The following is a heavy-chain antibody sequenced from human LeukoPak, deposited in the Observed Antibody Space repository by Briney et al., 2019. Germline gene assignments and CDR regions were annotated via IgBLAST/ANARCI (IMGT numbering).Heavy chain of an antibody. V-gene: IGHV1-69*05. J-gene: IGHJ4*02. CDR3: ARDVPSSSWETFDY. CDR2: VIPIFGTA. Sequence: SVKVSCKASGDTFSSYGVSWVRQAPGQGLEWMGRVIPIFGTANYAQRFQGRVTITTDESTSTAYMELSSLRSEDTAVYYCARDVPSSSWETFDYWGQGTLVTVSS. CDR1: GDTFSSYG. D-gene: IGHD6-13*01.